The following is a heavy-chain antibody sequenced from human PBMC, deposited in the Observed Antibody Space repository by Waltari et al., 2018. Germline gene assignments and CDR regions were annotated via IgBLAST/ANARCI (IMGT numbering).Heavy chain of an antibody. CDR3: ARDRGLESRDGPEYYFDY. CDR2: IYSSGTS. CDR1: GGSIASYF. J-gene: IGHJ4*02. V-gene: IGHV4-59*01. Sequence: QVQLQQSGPGLVKPSETLSLTCSVSGGSIASYFWIWIRQPPGKGLEWIGYIYSSGTSNSNPSLKSRVTISVDKSKNQFSLKLSSVTAADTAVYYCARDRGLESRDGPEYYFDYWGQGTLVTVSS. D-gene: IGHD3-10*01.